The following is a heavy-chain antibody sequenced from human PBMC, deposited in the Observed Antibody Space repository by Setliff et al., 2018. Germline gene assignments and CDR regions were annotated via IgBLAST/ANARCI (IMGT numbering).Heavy chain of an antibody. CDR2: IYPGDSDT. V-gene: IGHV5-51*01. CDR3: ARSRSNFWSGYFNWFDP. Sequence: GESLKISCKGSGYSFTSYWIGWVRQMPGKGLEWMGIIYPGDSDTRYSPSFQGQITISADKSISTAYLQWSSLKASDTAMYYCARSRSNFWSGYFNWFDPWGQGTLVTVSS. J-gene: IGHJ5*02. D-gene: IGHD3-3*01. CDR1: GYSFTSYW.